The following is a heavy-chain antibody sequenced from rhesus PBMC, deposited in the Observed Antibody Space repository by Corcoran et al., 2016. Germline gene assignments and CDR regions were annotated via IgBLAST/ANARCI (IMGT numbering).Heavy chain of an antibody. J-gene: IGHJ3*01. CDR2: IGGNSGST. CDR1: GYSISSGYG. CDR3: ARGHNWNYGAFDF. V-gene: IGHV4-127*01. Sequence: QVQLQESGPGLVKPSETLSLTCAVSGYSISSGYGWSWIRQPQGKGLEWIGYIGGNSGSTNYNHSLKSLVTISKDTYKNQFALKLSSVTAADTAVYYCARGHNWNYGAFDFWGQGLRVTVSS. D-gene: IGHD1-26*01.